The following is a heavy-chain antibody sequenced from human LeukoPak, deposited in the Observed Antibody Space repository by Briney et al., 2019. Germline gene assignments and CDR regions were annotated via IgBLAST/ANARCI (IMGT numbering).Heavy chain of an antibody. Sequence: GGSLRLSCAASGFTLSSYWMSWVRQAPGKGLEWVANIKQDGSEKYYVDSVKGRFTISRDNAKNSLYLQMNSLRAEDTAVYYCARVSPYWGFDYWGQGTLVTVSS. CDR3: ARVSPYWGFDY. D-gene: IGHD3-16*01. CDR1: GFTLSSYW. CDR2: IKQDGSEK. J-gene: IGHJ4*02. V-gene: IGHV3-7*01.